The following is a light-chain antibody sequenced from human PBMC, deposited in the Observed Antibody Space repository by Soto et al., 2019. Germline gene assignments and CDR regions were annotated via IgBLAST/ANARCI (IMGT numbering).Light chain of an antibody. Sequence: EIVLTQSPGSLSLSPGERVTLSCRASQSLTSTYVAWYQQKLGQAPRLLIFGAYVRATGVPDRFSGSGSGTDFTLTISRLEPEDSAVYFCQQYVDSPWTVGQGTKVDIK. CDR1: QSLTSTY. J-gene: IGKJ1*01. CDR2: GAY. CDR3: QQYVDSPWT. V-gene: IGKV3-20*01.